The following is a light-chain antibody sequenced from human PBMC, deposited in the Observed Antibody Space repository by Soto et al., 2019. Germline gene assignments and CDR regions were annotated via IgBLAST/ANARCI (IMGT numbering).Light chain of an antibody. Sequence: DIQMTQSPSSLSASVGDRVTIICRASQSVSTRLAWYQQKPGKAPKVLIYDASSLESGVPSRFSGSGSGTEFTLTINSLQPEDFATYYCQQHNSSPWTFGQGTKVDIK. CDR1: QSVSTR. CDR3: QQHNSSPWT. J-gene: IGKJ1*01. CDR2: DAS. V-gene: IGKV1-5*02.